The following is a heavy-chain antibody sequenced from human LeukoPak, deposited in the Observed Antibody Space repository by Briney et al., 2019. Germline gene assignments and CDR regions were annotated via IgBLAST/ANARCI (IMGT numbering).Heavy chain of an antibody. CDR3: ARVHSGWPDY. J-gene: IGHJ4*02. D-gene: IGHD6-19*01. Sequence: ASVKVSCKASGYIFSGYYMHWLRQAPGQGLEWMGWINPNSGGADYAQKFQGRVTMTRDTSTSTAYMELRSLRSDDTAVYYCARVHSGWPDYWGQGTLVTVSS. V-gene: IGHV1-2*02. CDR2: INPNSGGA. CDR1: GYIFSGYY.